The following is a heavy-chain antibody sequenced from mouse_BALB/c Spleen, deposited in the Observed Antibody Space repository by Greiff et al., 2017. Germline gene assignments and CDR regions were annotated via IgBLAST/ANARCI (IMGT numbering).Heavy chain of an antibody. CDR1: GYTFTSYW. Sequence: LQQPGSELVRPGASVKLSCKASGYTFTSYWMHWVKQRPGQGLEWIGNIYPGSGSTNYDEKFKSKATLTVDTSSSTAYMQLSSLTSEDSAVYYCTRRDPTVSFDYWGQGTTLTVSS. CDR3: TRRDPTVSFDY. CDR2: IYPGSGST. V-gene: IGHV1S22*01. J-gene: IGHJ2*01. D-gene: IGHD1-1*01.